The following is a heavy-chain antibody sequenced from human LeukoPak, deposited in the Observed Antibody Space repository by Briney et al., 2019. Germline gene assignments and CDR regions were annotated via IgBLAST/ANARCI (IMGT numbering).Heavy chain of an antibody. CDR1: GGSISSYY. Sequence: SETLSLTCTVSGGSISSYYWSWIRQPPGKGLEWIGYIYYSGSTNYSPSLKSRVTISVDTSKNQFSLKPSSVTAADTAVYYCARGRRGTTGGLGAFDIWGQGTMVTVS. CDR2: IYYSGST. CDR3: ARGRRGTTGGLGAFDI. V-gene: IGHV4-59*01. J-gene: IGHJ3*02. D-gene: IGHD2-8*02.